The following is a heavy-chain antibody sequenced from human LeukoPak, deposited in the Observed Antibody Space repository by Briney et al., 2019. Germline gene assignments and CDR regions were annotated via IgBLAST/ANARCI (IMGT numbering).Heavy chain of an antibody. J-gene: IGHJ4*02. V-gene: IGHV3-53*01. CDR1: GFTVRSNY. Sequence: GGSLRLSCAASGFTVRSNYMSWVRQAPGKGLEWVSVIYGYNTTYYADSVTGGVTISRDNSKSTLYPQMNRLKGQDTAVYYCARTTDGTTSGRRFDYWGQGTLVTVSS. D-gene: IGHD1/OR15-1a*01. CDR3: ARTTDGTTSGRRFDY. CDR2: IYGYNTT.